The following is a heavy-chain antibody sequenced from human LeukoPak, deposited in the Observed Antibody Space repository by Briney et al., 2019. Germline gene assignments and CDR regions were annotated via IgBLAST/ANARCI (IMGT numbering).Heavy chain of an antibody. D-gene: IGHD3-22*01. Sequence: GRSLRLSCAASGFTFSSYGMHWVRQAPGKGLERVAVISYDGSNKYYADSVKGRFTISRDNSKNTLYLQMNSLRAEDTAVYYCAKDPAPNYYDSSGYLEYYFDYWGQGTLVTVSS. J-gene: IGHJ4*02. CDR2: ISYDGSNK. CDR1: GFTFSSYG. CDR3: AKDPAPNYYDSSGYLEYYFDY. V-gene: IGHV3-30*18.